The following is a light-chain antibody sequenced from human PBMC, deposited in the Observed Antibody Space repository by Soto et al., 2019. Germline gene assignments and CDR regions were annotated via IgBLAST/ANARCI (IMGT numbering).Light chain of an antibody. Sequence: EIVLTQFPGSLSLSPGDRATLSCWASQSVSSHLAWYQQKPGQAPRLLIYGASSWATGIPDRFSGSGSGTGFTLTISRLEPEDFEMYHCQQYGDTPKTFGQGAKVE. CDR3: QQYGDTPKT. V-gene: IGKV3-20*01. J-gene: IGKJ1*01. CDR1: QSVSSH. CDR2: GAS.